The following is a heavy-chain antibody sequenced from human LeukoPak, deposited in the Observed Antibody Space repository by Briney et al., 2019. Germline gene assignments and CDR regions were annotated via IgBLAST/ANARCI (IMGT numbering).Heavy chain of an antibody. CDR3: ARKWGGYFDWLLPKYYYYYMDV. V-gene: IGHV4-61*02. CDR1: GDSISSGSYY. J-gene: IGHJ6*03. D-gene: IGHD3-9*01. CDR2: IYTSGST. Sequence: SETLSLTCTVSGDSISSGSYYWSWIRQPAGKGLEWIGRIYTSGSTKYNPSLKSRVTISLDTSKNQFSLKLSSVTAADTAVYYCARKWGGYFDWLLPKYYYYYMDVWGKGTTVTVSS.